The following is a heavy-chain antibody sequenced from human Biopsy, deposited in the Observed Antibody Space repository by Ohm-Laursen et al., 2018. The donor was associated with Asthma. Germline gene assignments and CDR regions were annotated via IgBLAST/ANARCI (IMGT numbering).Heavy chain of an antibody. CDR3: ARVASYGDLYFGIDV. D-gene: IGHD4-17*01. J-gene: IGHJ6*02. Sequence: SQTLSLTCTVSGASIKTDDHYWSWLRQPPGKGLEWIGFVFWSGTTHYNRSLERRLSISIDTTRNEFSMTLRSVTAADTAVYFCARVASYGDLYFGIDVWGPGTTVSVS. CDR1: GASIKTDDHY. CDR2: VFWSGTT. V-gene: IGHV4-30-4*01.